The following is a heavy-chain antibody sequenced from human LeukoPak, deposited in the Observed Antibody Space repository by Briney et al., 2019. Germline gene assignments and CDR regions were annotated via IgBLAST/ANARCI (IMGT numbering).Heavy chain of an antibody. V-gene: IGHV3-33*06. CDR3: AKDLAYCGGDCYLPRYYGMDV. D-gene: IGHD2-21*02. CDR1: GFTFSSYG. Sequence: EPGGSLRLSCAASGFTFSSYGMHWVRQAPGEGLEWVAVIWYDGSNKYYADSVKGRFTISRDNSKNTLYLQMNSLRAEDTAVYYCAKDLAYCGGDCYLPRYYGMDVWGQGTTVTVSS. J-gene: IGHJ6*02. CDR2: IWYDGSNK.